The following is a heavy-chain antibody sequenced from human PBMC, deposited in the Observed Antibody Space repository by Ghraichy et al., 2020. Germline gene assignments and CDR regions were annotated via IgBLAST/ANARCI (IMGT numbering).Heavy chain of an antibody. Sequence: SVKVSCKASGGTFSSYAISWVRQAPGQGLEWMGGIIPIFGTANYAQKFQGRVTITADESTSTAYMELSSLRSEDTAVYYCARHATVTTVSHWYFDLWGRGTLVTVSS. CDR1: GGTFSSYA. D-gene: IGHD4-17*01. J-gene: IGHJ2*01. CDR2: IIPIFGTA. V-gene: IGHV1-69*13. CDR3: ARHATVTTVSHWYFDL.